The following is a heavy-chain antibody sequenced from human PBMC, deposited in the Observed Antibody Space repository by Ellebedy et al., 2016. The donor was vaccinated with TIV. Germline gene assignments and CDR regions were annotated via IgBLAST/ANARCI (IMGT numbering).Heavy chain of an antibody. Sequence: GESLKISCAASGFTFSSYAMSWVRRAPGKGLEWVSAISGSGGSTYYADSVKGRFTISRDNSKNTLYLQMNSLRAEDTAVYYCAREAFGGYSYRGGWFDPWGQGTLVTVSS. J-gene: IGHJ5*02. D-gene: IGHD5-18*01. CDR3: AREAFGGYSYRGGWFDP. CDR1: GFTFSSYA. V-gene: IGHV3-23*01. CDR2: ISGSGGST.